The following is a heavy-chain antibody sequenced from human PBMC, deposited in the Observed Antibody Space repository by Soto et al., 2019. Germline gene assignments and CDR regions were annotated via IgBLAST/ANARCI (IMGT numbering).Heavy chain of an antibody. CDR2: FDPEDGET. D-gene: IGHD6-19*01. Sequence: ASVKVSCKVSGYTLTELSIHWVRQAPGKGLEWMGGFDPEDGETIYAQKFQGRVTMTEDTSTDTAYMELSSLRSEDTAVYYCATAEGSGWFLFDYWGQGTLVTVSS. J-gene: IGHJ4*02. CDR1: GYTLTELS. CDR3: ATAEGSGWFLFDY. V-gene: IGHV1-24*01.